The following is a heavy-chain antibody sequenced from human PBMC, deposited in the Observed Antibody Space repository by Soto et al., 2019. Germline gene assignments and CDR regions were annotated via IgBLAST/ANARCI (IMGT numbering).Heavy chain of an antibody. J-gene: IGHJ4*02. CDR1: GFTFSDYY. Sequence: EVQLVESGGGLVQPGGSLRLSCAASGFTFSDYYMDWVRQPPGKGLEWVGHIRNKGSRYTTEYAASVKGRFSISRDDSKSSLYLQMNSLKTEDTAVYYCASPGYSSGWYDYWGQGTLVTVSS. V-gene: IGHV3-72*01. CDR3: ASPGYSSGWYDY. D-gene: IGHD6-19*01. CDR2: IRNKGSRYTT.